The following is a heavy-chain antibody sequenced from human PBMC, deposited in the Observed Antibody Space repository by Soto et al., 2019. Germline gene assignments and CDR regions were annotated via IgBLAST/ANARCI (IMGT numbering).Heavy chain of an antibody. CDR1: GFPFSSYS. J-gene: IGHJ6*02. CDR2: ISSSSSTI. D-gene: IGHD5-18*01. CDR3: ARDRGEYNYYYYGMDV. Sequence: PGGSLRLSCAASGFPFSSYSMNWVRQAPGKGLEWVSYISSSSSTIYYADSVKGRFTISRDNAKNSLYLQMNSLRDEDTAVYYCARDRGEYNYYYYGMDVWGQGTTVTVSS. V-gene: IGHV3-48*02.